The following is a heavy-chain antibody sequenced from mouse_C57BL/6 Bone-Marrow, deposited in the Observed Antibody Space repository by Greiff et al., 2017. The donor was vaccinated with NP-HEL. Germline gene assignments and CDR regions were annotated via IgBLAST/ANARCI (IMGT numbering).Heavy chain of an antibody. D-gene: IGHD1-1*01. CDR1: GYAFTNYL. V-gene: IGHV1-54*01. J-gene: IGHJ3*01. CDR2: FNPGSGGT. CDR3: ARGGGSSPFAY. Sequence: QVQLQQSGAELVRPGTSVKVSCTASGYAFTNYLIEWVKPRPGQGLEWIGVFNPGSGGTNYNEKFKGKATLTADKSSSTAYMQLSGLTSEDSAFYFGARGGGSSPFAYWGQGTLVTVSA.